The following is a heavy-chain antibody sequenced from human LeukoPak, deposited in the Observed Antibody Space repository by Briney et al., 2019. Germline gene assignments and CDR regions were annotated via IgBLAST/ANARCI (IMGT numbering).Heavy chain of an antibody. CDR1: GFTFSDYS. J-gene: IGHJ3*02. D-gene: IGHD5-24*01. V-gene: IGHV3-21*01. CDR2: ISSVSDYI. CDR3: AREIPDVTDGYNWSRAFDI. Sequence: GWSLRLSCAASGFTFSDYSMNWVRQAPGRGLEWVSFISSVSDYIYYADSVKDRFTISRDNARNSLYLQMNSLRAEDTAVYYCAREIPDVTDGYNWSRAFDIWAKGQWSPSLQ.